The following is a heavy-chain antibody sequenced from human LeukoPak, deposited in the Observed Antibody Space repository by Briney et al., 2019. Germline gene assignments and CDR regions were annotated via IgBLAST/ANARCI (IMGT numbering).Heavy chain of an antibody. CDR3: AREGGGYSYGFRYYYMDV. CDR2: INPNSGGT. V-gene: IGHV1-2*02. Sequence: GASVKVSCKASGYTFTSYDINWVRQATGQGLEWMGWINPNSGGTNYAQKFQGRVTMTRDTSISTAYMELSRLRSDDTAVYYCAREGGGYSYGFRYYYMDVWGKGTTVTVSS. D-gene: IGHD5-18*01. J-gene: IGHJ6*03. CDR1: GYTFTSYD.